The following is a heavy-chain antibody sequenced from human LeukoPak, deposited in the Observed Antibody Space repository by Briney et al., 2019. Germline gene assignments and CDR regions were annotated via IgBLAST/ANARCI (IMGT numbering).Heavy chain of an antibody. CDR1: GGSISSGSYY. J-gene: IGHJ6*02. V-gene: IGHV4-61*02. CDR2: IYTSGST. CDR3: AREYPTSGRYCSSTSCYNYYYYGMDV. D-gene: IGHD2-2*02. Sequence: PSETLSLTCTVSGGSISSGSYYWSWIRQPAGKGLEWIGRIYTSGSTNYNPSLKSRATISVDTSKNQFSLKLSSVTAADTAVYYCAREYPTSGRYCSSTSCYNYYYYGMDVWGQGTTVTVSS.